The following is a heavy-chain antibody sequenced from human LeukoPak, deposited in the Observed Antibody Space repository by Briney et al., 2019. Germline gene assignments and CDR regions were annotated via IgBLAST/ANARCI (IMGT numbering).Heavy chain of an antibody. CDR3: AREDTGVAFDI. D-gene: IGHD2-8*01. V-gene: IGHV3-48*03. Sequence: GGSLRLSCAASGFIFSSYEMNWVRQAPGKGLEWVSYISGSGIKHYADSVKGRFTISRDNAKNSLYLQMNSLRVEDTAVYYCAREDTGVAFDIWGQGTTVTV. CDR1: GFIFSSYE. CDR2: ISGSGIK. J-gene: IGHJ3*02.